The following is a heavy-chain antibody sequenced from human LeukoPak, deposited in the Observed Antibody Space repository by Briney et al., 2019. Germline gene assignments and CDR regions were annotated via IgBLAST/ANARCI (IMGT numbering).Heavy chain of an antibody. V-gene: IGHV3-7*01. CDR1: EFSFETYW. Sequence: GGSLRLSCVALEFSFETYWMSWVRQAPGKGPEWVANINEDGSEKHYVGSVRGRFTISRDNADNSLHLQMNSLRPEDMAVYYCARGETMDVWGKGTTVTDSS. CDR2: INEDGSEK. D-gene: IGHD5-24*01. CDR3: ARGETMDV. J-gene: IGHJ6*03.